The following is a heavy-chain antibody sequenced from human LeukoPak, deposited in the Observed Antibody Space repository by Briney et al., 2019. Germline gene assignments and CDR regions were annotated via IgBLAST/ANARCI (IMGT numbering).Heavy chain of an antibody. CDR2: IKQDGSEK. Sequence: GGSLRLSCAASGFTFSTYWMNWLRQAPGKGLEWVANIKQDGSEKYYVDSVEGRFTISRDNAKNSLYLQLNSLRAEDTAVYYCARMTGGLWDYWGQGTLVTVSS. D-gene: IGHD2-15*01. CDR3: ARMTGGLWDY. J-gene: IGHJ4*02. V-gene: IGHV3-7*05. CDR1: GFTFSTYW.